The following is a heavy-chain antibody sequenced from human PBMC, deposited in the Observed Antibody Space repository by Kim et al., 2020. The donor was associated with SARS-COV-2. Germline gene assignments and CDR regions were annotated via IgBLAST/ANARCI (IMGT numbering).Heavy chain of an antibody. Sequence: SETLSLTCAVYGGSFSGYYWSWIRQPPGKGLEWIGEINHSGSTNYKPSLKSRVTISVDTSKNQFSLKLSSVTAADTAVYYCARGLGYSSSWYGARNCFDP. CDR3: ARGLGYSSSWYGARNCFDP. V-gene: IGHV4-34*01. CDR2: INHSGST. CDR1: GGSFSGYY. J-gene: IGHJ5*02. D-gene: IGHD6-13*01.